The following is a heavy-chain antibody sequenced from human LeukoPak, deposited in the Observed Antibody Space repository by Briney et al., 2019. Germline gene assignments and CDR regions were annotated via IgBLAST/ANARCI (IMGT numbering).Heavy chain of an antibody. Sequence: SETLSLTCAVYGDSFSDYFWSWIRQSPGKGLEGIGDINHSGGTHYNPSLKSRATTSVDTSKNQFSLKLTSLTAAATAVYYCARVQPPYCSSTKCLGLRAWFDPWGQGILVTVSS. J-gene: IGHJ5*02. CDR1: GDSFSDYF. CDR3: ARVQPPYCSSTKCLGLRAWFDP. CDR2: INHSGGT. V-gene: IGHV4-34*01. D-gene: IGHD2-2*01.